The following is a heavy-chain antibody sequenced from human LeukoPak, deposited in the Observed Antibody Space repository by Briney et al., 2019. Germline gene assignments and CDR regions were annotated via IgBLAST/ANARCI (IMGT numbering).Heavy chain of an antibody. CDR3: ARGGDSSSWYADDYYYGMDV. CDR2: MNPNSGNT. J-gene: IGHJ6*02. D-gene: IGHD6-13*01. CDR1: GYTFTSYD. V-gene: IGHV1-8*01. Sequence: AASVKVSCRASGYTFTSYDINWVRQATGQGLEWMGWMNPNSGNTGYAQKFQGRVTMTRNTSISTAYMELSSLRSEDTAVYYCARGGDSSSWYADDYYYGMDVWGQGTTVTVSS.